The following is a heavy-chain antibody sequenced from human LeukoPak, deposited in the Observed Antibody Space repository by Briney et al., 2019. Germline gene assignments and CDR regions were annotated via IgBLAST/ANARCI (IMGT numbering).Heavy chain of an antibody. J-gene: IGHJ6*02. CDR1: GGTFSSYA. CDR2: IIPIFGIA. V-gene: IGHV1-69*04. CDR3: AREVRANYGDYYYGMDV. Sequence: ASVKAFCKASGGTFSSYAISWVRQAPGQGLEWMGRIIPIFGIANYAQKFQGRVTITADKSTSTAYMELSSLRSEDTAVYYCAREVRANYGDYYYGMDVWGQGTTVTVSS. D-gene: IGHD4/OR15-4a*01.